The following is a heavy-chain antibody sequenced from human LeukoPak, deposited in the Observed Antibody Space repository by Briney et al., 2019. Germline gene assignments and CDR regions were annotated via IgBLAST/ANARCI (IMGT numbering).Heavy chain of an antibody. V-gene: IGHV1-18*01. Sequence: ASVKVSCKASGYTFTSYGISWVRQAPGQGLEWMGWISAYNGNTNYAQKLQGRVTMTTDTSTSTAYVELRSLRSDDTAVYYCARETAPIRYFDWLCFDYWGQGTLVTVSS. CDR3: ARETAPIRYFDWLCFDY. D-gene: IGHD3-9*01. CDR2: ISAYNGNT. CDR1: GYTFTSYG. J-gene: IGHJ4*02.